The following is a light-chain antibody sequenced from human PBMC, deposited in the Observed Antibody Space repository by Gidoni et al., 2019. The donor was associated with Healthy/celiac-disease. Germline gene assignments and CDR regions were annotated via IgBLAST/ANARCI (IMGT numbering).Light chain of an antibody. CDR3: QQYNNWPPLT. CDR2: GAS. V-gene: IGKV3-15*01. CDR1: QSVSSK. J-gene: IGKJ4*01. Sequence: LVLTQSPPTLSVSPGERATLSCRASQSVSSKLAWYQQKPGQAPRLLIYGASTRATGIPARFSGSGSGTEFTLTISSLQSEDFAVYYCQQYNNWPPLTFGGGTKVEIK.